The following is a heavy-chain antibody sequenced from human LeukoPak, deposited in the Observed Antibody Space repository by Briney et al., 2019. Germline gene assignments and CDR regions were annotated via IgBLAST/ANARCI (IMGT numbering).Heavy chain of an antibody. D-gene: IGHD1-26*01. CDR2: IDWDDDK. J-gene: IGHJ4*02. CDR3: ARSIVGGYYFDY. Sequence: ASGPALVKPTPALTLTCTFSGFSLSTSGMRVSWIRQPPGKALEWLARIDWDDDKFYSTSLKTRLTISKDTSKNQVVLTMTNMDPVDTATYYCARSIVGGYYFDYWGQGTLVTVSS. V-gene: IGHV2-70*04. CDR1: GFSLSTSGMR.